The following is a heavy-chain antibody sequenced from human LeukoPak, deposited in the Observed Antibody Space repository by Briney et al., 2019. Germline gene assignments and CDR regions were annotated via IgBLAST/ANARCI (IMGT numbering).Heavy chain of an antibody. CDR1: GFTFSDYY. V-gene: IGHV3-11*01. D-gene: IGHD6-19*01. CDR3: ARVSRVADVHDAFDI. J-gene: IGHJ3*02. CDR2: IGATV. Sequence: GGPLRLSCAASGFTFSDYYMTWIRQAPGKGLEWVSYIGATVYDADSVKGRFTISRDNAKNSLYLQMNSLRAEDTAVYYCARVSRVADVHDAFDIWGQGTMVTVSS.